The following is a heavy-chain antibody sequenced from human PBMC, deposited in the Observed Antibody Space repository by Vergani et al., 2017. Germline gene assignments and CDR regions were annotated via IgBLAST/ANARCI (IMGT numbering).Heavy chain of an antibody. V-gene: IGHV3-21*01. Sequence: EVQLVESGGGLVKPGGSLRLSCAASGFTFSSYSMNWVRQAPGKGLEWVSSISSSSSYIYYADSVKGRFTISRDNAQNSLYLQMNSLRAEDTAVYYCARDAAHNLYWYFDLWGRGTLVTVSS. J-gene: IGHJ2*01. CDR3: ARDAAHNLYWYFDL. CDR2: ISSSSSYI. CDR1: GFTFSSYS.